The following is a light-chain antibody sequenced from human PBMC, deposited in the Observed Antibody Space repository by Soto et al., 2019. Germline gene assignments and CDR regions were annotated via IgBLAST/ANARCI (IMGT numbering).Light chain of an antibody. Sequence: QSVLTQPPSTSGTPGQRVTISCSGSRTNVGVNPVNWYQQFPGTAPRLLIYTNDQRPSGVPGRFSGSKSGTTASLDISGLQSDDEADYYCAAWDDSLYGLVFGGGTQLTVL. J-gene: IGLJ2*01. CDR1: RTNVGVNP. V-gene: IGLV1-44*01. CDR3: AAWDDSLYGLV. CDR2: TND.